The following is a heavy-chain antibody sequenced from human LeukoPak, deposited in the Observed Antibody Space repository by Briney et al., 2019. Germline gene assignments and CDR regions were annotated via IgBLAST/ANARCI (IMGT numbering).Heavy chain of an antibody. V-gene: IGHV3-7*01. CDR3: GRGKVWSRTYFDF. J-gene: IGHJ4*02. D-gene: IGHD3-10*01. CDR2: INHFGNEE. Sequence: GGSLRLSCAASGFTFISHWMTWVRQAPGKGLEWVANINHFGNEEYYVDSVKGRFTISRDNAKNSLYLQMNSLRAEDTAVYYCGRGKVWSRTYFDFWGQGTLVTVSS. CDR1: GFTFISHW.